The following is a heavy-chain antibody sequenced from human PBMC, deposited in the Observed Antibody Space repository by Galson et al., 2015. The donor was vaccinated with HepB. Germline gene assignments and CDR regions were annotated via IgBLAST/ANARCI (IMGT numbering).Heavy chain of an antibody. Sequence: SLRLSCAASGFTFSSYGMHWVRQAPGKGLEWVAVISYDGSNKYYADSVKGRFTISGDNSKNTLYLQVNSLRAEDTAVYYCAKEEWLNWFDPWGQGTLVTVSS. V-gene: IGHV3-30*18. J-gene: IGHJ5*02. CDR2: ISYDGSNK. CDR3: AKEEWLNWFDP. CDR1: GFTFSSYG. D-gene: IGHD3-3*01.